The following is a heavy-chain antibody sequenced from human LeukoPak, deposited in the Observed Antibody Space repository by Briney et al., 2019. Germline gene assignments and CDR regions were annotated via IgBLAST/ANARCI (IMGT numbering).Heavy chain of an antibody. Sequence: SETLSLTCAVYGGSFSGYYWSWIRQPPGKGLEWIGEINHGGSTNYNPSLKSRVTISVDTSKNQFSLKLSSVTAADTAVHYCARTLHPPPYQFAADWFDPWGQGTLVTVSS. J-gene: IGHJ5*02. CDR1: GGSFSGYY. CDR3: ARTLHPPPYQFAADWFDP. CDR2: INHGGST. V-gene: IGHV4-34*01. D-gene: IGHD2-2*01.